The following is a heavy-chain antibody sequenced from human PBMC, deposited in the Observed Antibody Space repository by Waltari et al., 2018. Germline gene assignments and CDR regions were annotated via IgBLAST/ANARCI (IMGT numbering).Heavy chain of an antibody. CDR1: GFTFSSYA. CDR3: AKNIDSSGYYSPLNWFDP. J-gene: IGHJ5*02. V-gene: IGHV3-23*01. D-gene: IGHD3-22*01. Sequence: EVQLLESGGGLVQPGGSLRLSCAASGFTFSSYAMSWVRQAPGKGLEWVSAISGSGGSTYYADSVKGRFTISRDNSKNTLYLQMNSLRAEDTAVYYCAKNIDSSGYYSPLNWFDPWGQGTLVTVSS. CDR2: ISGSGGST.